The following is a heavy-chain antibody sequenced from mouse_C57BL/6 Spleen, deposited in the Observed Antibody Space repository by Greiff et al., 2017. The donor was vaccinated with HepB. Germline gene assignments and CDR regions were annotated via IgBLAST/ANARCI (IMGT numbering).Heavy chain of an antibody. V-gene: IGHV1-52*01. CDR3: ARSHYGSSYYWYFDV. D-gene: IGHD1-1*01. J-gene: IGHJ1*03. CDR1: GYTFTSYW. CDR2: IDPSDSET. Sequence: QVQLQQPGAELVRPGSSVKLSCKASGYTFTSYWMHWVKQRPIQGLEWIGNIDPSDSETHYNQKFKDKATFTVDKSSSTAYMQLSSLTSEDSAVYYCARSHYGSSYYWYFDVWGTGTTVTVSS.